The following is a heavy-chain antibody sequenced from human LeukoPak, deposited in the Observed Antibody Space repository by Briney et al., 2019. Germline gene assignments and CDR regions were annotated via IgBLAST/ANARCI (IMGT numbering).Heavy chain of an antibody. CDR2: ISSGNT. CDR1: GGSISTYH. Sequence: PSETLSLTCTVAGGSISTYHWNWIRQTPGKGLEWIGHISSGNTDYNPSLKSRVTISADTSKNQFSLRLTSVTAADTAVYYCARDKAHSYGRYFDPWGQGALVIVSS. D-gene: IGHD5-18*01. CDR3: ARDKAHSYGRYFDP. V-gene: IGHV4-59*01. J-gene: IGHJ5*02.